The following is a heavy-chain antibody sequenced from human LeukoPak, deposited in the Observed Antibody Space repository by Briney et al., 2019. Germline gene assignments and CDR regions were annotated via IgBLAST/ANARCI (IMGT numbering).Heavy chain of an antibody. CDR2: ISADGNTK. CDR3: AKDLRGYSYGPSGY. CDR1: GFTFRRHG. D-gene: IGHD5-18*01. Sequence: GSLRLSCAASGFTFRRHGMHWVRQAPGKGLEWVVVISADGNTKYYVDSVEGRFTISRDNSKNTLYLQMNSLRAEDTAVYYCAKDLRGYSYGPSGYWGQGTLVTVSS. J-gene: IGHJ4*02. V-gene: IGHV3-30*18.